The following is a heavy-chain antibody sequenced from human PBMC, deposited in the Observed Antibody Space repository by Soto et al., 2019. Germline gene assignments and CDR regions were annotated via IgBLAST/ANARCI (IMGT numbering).Heavy chain of an antibody. J-gene: IGHJ4*02. Sequence: GGSLRLSCAAPGFTFSSYEMNWVRQAPGKGLEWVSYISSSGSTIYYADSVKGRFTISRDNAKNSLYLQMNSLRAEDTAVYYCARELYSSSYLDYWGQGTLVTVSS. CDR3: ARELYSSSYLDY. V-gene: IGHV3-48*03. CDR2: ISSSGSTI. D-gene: IGHD6-6*01. CDR1: GFTFSSYE.